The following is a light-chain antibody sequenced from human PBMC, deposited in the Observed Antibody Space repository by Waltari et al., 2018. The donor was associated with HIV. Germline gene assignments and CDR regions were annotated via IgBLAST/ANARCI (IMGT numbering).Light chain of an antibody. V-gene: IGLV2-11*01. Sequence: QSALTQPRSVSGSPGQSVTISCTGTSSNYVSWYQQHPGKAPKVLIYDVSSRPSGIPGRFSGSKSGNTASLTISGLQAEDEADYYCCSFAGSNSYVFGAGTKVTVL. CDR3: CSFAGSNSYV. CDR2: DVS. J-gene: IGLJ1*01. CDR1: SSNY.